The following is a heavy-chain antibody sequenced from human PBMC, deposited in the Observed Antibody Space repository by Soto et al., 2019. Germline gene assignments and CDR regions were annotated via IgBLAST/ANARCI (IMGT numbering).Heavy chain of an antibody. Sequence: PSETLSITFAVYSGSFSGYYCSWSRPTPVNGLEWIGEINHSGSTNYNPSLKSRVTISGDTSKNQFSLKLSSVTAADTAVYYCARHPVVVVAATGTFFDYWGQGTLVTVSS. CDR2: INHSGST. CDR3: ARHPVVVVAATGTFFDY. V-gene: IGHV4-34*01. J-gene: IGHJ4*02. D-gene: IGHD2-15*01. CDR1: SGSFSGYY.